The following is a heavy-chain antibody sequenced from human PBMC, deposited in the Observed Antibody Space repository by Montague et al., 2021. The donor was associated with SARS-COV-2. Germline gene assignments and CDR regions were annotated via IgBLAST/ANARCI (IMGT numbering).Heavy chain of an antibody. Sequence: SETLSLTCTVSGGSISTYYYWGWIRQPPGKGPEWIGSIYYGGSTYYNPSLKSRVTISVDTSMNHFSLKLSSVTAADTAVYYCARDQGVYCSGGSCYNFDYWGQGTLVTVSS. CDR2: IYYGGST. D-gene: IGHD2-15*01. CDR1: GGSISTYYY. CDR3: ARDQGVYCSGGSCYNFDY. V-gene: IGHV4-39*02. J-gene: IGHJ4*02.